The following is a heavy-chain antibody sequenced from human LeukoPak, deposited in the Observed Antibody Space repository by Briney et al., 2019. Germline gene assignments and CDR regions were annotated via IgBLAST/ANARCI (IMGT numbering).Heavy chain of an antibody. CDR3: AKAQHSSIGGYFDY. Sequence: GGSLRLSCAASGFTFSSYGMSWVRQAPGKGLEWVSAISGSGGSPYYADSVKGRFTISRDNSKNTLYLQMNSLRAEDTAVFYCAKAQHSSIGGYFDYWGQGTLVTVSS. CDR2: ISGSGGSP. V-gene: IGHV3-23*01. CDR1: GFTFSSYG. D-gene: IGHD6-13*01. J-gene: IGHJ4*02.